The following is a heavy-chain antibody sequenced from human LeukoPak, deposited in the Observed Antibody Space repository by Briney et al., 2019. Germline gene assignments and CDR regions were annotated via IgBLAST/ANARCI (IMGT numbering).Heavy chain of an antibody. J-gene: IGHJ4*02. Sequence: SVKVSCKASGGTFSTYAISWVRQAPEQGLEWMGRVIPMFGTADYAQKFQGRVTITADKSTSTAYMELSSLRSEDTAVYYCTRHYDSSGYPSLNYFDYWGQGTLVTVSS. D-gene: IGHD3-22*01. V-gene: IGHV1-69*06. CDR1: GGTFSTYA. CDR2: VIPMFGTA. CDR3: TRHYDSSGYPSLNYFDY.